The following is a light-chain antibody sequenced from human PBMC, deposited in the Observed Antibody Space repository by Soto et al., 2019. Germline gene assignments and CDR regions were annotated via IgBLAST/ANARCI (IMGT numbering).Light chain of an antibody. CDR3: TQAAQFPYT. CDR2: KMS. V-gene: IGKV2-24*01. J-gene: IGKJ2*01. CDR1: QSLVDTDGNTY. Sequence: DIVMTQTPLSSPVTLGQSASISCRSSQSLVDTDGNTYLNWLQQRPGQPPRLLIYKMSNRFSGVSDRISGSGAGTDFTLKISRVEAEDVGVYYCTQAAQFPYTFGQATKLEI.